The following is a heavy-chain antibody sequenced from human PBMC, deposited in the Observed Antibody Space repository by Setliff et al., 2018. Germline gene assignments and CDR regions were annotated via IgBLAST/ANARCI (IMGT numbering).Heavy chain of an antibody. CDR1: GFTFSSYA. J-gene: IGHJ5*02. Sequence: PGGSLRLSCAASGFTFSSYAMSWVRQAPGKGLEWVSAISGSGGSTYYADSVKGRFTISRDNSKNTLYLQMNSLRAEDTAVYYCAKNGFGVVALGVNNWCDPWGHGSLVTVSS. D-gene: IGHD3-10*01. CDR2: ISGSGGST. V-gene: IGHV3-23*01. CDR3: AKNGFGVVALGVNNWCDP.